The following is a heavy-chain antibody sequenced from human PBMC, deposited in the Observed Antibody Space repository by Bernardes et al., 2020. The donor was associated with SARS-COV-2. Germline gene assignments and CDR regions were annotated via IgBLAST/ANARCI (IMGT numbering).Heavy chain of an antibody. CDR2: FDPEDGET. D-gene: IGHD6-13*01. CDR3: ATAPAVSAGTWFDP. V-gene: IGHV1-24*01. J-gene: IGHJ5*02. Sequence: PGKGLEWMGGFDPEDGETIYAQKFQGRVTMTEDTSTDTAYMELSILRSEDTAVYYCATAPAVSAGTWFDPWGQGNLGTVSS.